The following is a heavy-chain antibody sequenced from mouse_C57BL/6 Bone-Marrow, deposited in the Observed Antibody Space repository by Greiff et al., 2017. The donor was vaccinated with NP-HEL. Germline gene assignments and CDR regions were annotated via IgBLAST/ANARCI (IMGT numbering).Heavy chain of an antibody. D-gene: IGHD1-1*01. CDR1: GFTFSDYY. Sequence: EVKLLESGGGLVQPGGSLKLSCAASGFTFSDYYMYWVRQTPEKRLEWVAYISNGGGSTYYPDTVKGRFTISRDNAKNTLYLQMSRLKSEDTAMYYCARQGLFPYDFDYWGQGTTLTVSS. CDR2: ISNGGGST. V-gene: IGHV5-12*01. J-gene: IGHJ2*01. CDR3: ARQGLFPYDFDY.